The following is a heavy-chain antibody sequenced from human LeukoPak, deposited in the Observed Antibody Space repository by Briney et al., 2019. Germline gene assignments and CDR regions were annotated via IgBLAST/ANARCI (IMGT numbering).Heavy chain of an antibody. CDR1: GGSISSGDYY. CDR2: IYYSGST. Sequence: SETLSLTCTVFGGSISSGDYYWSWIRQPPGKGLEWIGYIYYSGSTNYNPSLKSRVTMSVDTSKNQFSLKLSSVTAADTAVYYCARGGGYSSSWYADYWGQGTLVTVSS. J-gene: IGHJ4*02. V-gene: IGHV4-30-4*01. D-gene: IGHD6-13*01. CDR3: ARGGGYSSSWYADY.